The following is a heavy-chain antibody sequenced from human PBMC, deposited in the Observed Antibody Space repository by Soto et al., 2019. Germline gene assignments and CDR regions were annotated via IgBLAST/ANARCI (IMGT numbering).Heavy chain of an antibody. CDR3: AKDTVGGYSCGGVYSSDGLDV. CDR1: GFTFDSYA. CDR2: ISGSADGT. J-gene: IGHJ3*01. V-gene: IGHV3-23*01. Sequence: EVKLLESGGGLAQPGGSLRLSCVGSGFTFDSYAISWVRQAPGERLQWIAAISGSADGTDYAHSVRGRFTISRDNAKKTVHRQMYSVRVEDTAVYCCAKDTVGGYSCGGVYSSDGLDVWGQGTLVSVS. D-gene: IGHD3-16*01.